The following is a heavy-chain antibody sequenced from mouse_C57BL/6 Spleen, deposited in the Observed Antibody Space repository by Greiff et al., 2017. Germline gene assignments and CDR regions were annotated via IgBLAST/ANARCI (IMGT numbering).Heavy chain of an antibody. Sequence: EVQLVESGPGLVKPSQSLSLTCSVTGYSITSGYYWNWIRQFPGNKLEWMGYIRYDGSNNYNPSLKNRISITRDTSTNRFFRKLNSVTTEDTATYYCAHYGSSRAWFAYWGQGTLVTVSA. CDR2: IRYDGSN. V-gene: IGHV3-6*01. CDR1: GYSITSGYY. CDR3: AHYGSSRAWFAY. J-gene: IGHJ3*01. D-gene: IGHD1-1*01.